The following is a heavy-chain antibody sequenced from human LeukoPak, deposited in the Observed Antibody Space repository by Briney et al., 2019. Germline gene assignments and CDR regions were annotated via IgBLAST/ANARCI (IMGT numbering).Heavy chain of an antibody. CDR2: INPNSGGT. V-gene: IGHV1-2*02. J-gene: IGHJ4*02. D-gene: IGHD3-9*01. Sequence: ASVKVSCKASGYTFTGYYMHWVRQAPGQGLEWMGWINPNSGGTNYAQKFQGRVTMTRDTSISTAYMELSRLRSDDTAVYYCARVRGALRYFDWLFFDYWGQGTLVTVSS. CDR3: ARVRGALRYFDWLFFDY. CDR1: GYTFTGYY.